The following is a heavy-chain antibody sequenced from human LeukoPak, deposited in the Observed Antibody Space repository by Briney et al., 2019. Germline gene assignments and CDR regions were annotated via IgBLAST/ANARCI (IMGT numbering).Heavy chain of an antibody. D-gene: IGHD5-24*01. J-gene: IGHJ4*02. CDR2: ISWGGGVT. V-gene: IGHV3-43*01. Sequence: GGSLRLSCAASGFTFYDHTMHWVRQAPGKGLEWVSLISWGGGVTKYVGSVKGRFTISRDNSKNSLYLQMNSLRTEDTALYYCAKSDHRGDGFNYDYWGQGTLVTVSS. CDR3: AKSDHRGDGFNYDY. CDR1: GFTFYDHT.